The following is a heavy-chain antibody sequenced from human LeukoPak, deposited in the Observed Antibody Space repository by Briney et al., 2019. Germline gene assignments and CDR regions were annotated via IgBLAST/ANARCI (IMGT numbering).Heavy chain of an antibody. V-gene: IGHV4-31*03. CDR1: GGSISSGGYY. CDR3: ARSSYGGNKAFDI. D-gene: IGHD4-17*01. J-gene: IGHJ3*02. CDR2: IYYSGST. Sequence: TSETLSLTCTVSGGSISSGGYYWSWIRQHPGKGLEWIGYIYYSGSTYYNPSLKSRVTISVDTSKNQFSLKLSSVTAADTAVYYCARSSYGGNKAFDIWGQGTMVTVSS.